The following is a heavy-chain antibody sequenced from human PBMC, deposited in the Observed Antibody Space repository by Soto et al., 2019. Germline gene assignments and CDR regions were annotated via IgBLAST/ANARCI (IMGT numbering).Heavy chain of an antibody. CDR2: IGGSGASI. V-gene: IGHV3-23*01. CDR1: GFPFSAFA. CDR3: ARSVRPLRWFDP. Sequence: EVQLLESGGDVVQPGGSLRLSCATSGFPFSAFAMNWVRHAPGKGLEWVSGIGGSGASIYYADSVKGRCTISRDNSKKTVYLQMNRRRAEDTAFYYCARSVRPLRWFDPGGQGTLVTVSS. D-gene: IGHD3-10*01. J-gene: IGHJ5*02.